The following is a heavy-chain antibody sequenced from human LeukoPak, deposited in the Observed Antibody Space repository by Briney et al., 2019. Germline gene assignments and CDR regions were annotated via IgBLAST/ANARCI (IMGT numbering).Heavy chain of an antibody. Sequence: SQTLSLTCTVSGGSISGSGYYWSWIRQHRGKGLEWIGYIYYSGSTYYNPSLKSRVTISVDTSKNQFSLKLTSVTAADTAVYYCARGRVHDLLFDWFDPWGQGTLVTVSS. D-gene: IGHD2-21*01. CDR2: IYYSGST. CDR1: GGSISGSGYY. CDR3: ARGRVHDLLFDWFDP. V-gene: IGHV4-31*03. J-gene: IGHJ5*02.